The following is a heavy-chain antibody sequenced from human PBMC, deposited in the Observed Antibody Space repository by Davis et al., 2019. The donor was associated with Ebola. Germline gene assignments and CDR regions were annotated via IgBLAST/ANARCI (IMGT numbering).Heavy chain of an antibody. CDR3: ARGPDYDYVWGSYRLTYYFDY. D-gene: IGHD3-16*02. V-gene: IGHV4-34*01. CDR1: GWSFSGYY. J-gene: IGHJ4*02. CDR2: INHMGIT. Sequence: GSLRPSFLLYGWSFSGYYWSWIRQLPGKGLEWIWEINHMGITKYNPSLKSRVTISLDTSKNQFCLKLSSVRAADTAVYYCARGPDYDYVWGSYRLTYYFDYWGQGTLVTVSS.